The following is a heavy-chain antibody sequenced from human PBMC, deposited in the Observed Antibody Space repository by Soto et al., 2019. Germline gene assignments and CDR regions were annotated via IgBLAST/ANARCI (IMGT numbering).Heavy chain of an antibody. CDR3: ARDRYYDILTGWYNWFDP. Sequence: GASVKVSCKASGYTFTSYDINWVRQATGQGLEWMGWMNPNSGNTGYAQKFQGRVTMTRNTSISTAYMELSSLRAEDTAVYYCARDRYYDILTGWYNWFDPWGQGTLVTVSS. CDR1: GYTFTSYD. CDR2: MNPNSGNT. V-gene: IGHV1-8*01. J-gene: IGHJ5*02. D-gene: IGHD3-9*01.